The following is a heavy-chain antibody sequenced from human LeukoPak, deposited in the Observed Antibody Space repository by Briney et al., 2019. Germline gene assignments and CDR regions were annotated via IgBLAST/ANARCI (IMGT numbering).Heavy chain of an antibody. CDR1: GFTFSSYA. V-gene: IGHV3-23*01. CDR2: ISGSGGST. CDR3: ARSADSSGLPYY. J-gene: IGHJ4*02. D-gene: IGHD3-22*01. Sequence: GGSLRLSCAASGFTFSSYAMSWVRQAPGKGLEWVSAISGSGGSTYYADSVKGRFTISRDNSKNTLYLQMNSLRADDRAVYYCARSADSSGLPYYWGQGTLVTVSS.